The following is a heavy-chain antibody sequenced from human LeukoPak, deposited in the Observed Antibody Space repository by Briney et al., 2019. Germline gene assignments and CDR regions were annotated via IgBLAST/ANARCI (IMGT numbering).Heavy chain of an antibody. Sequence: GGSLRLSWAASGFPFDDYAMHWVRQAPGKGLEWVSGISWNSGSIGYADSVKGRFTISRDNSKNTLYLQMNSLRAEDTAVYYCAKDPEQWLAGEYIQHWGQGTLVTVSS. CDR3: AKDPEQWLAGEYIQH. J-gene: IGHJ1*01. CDR2: ISWNSGSI. D-gene: IGHD6-19*01. V-gene: IGHV3-9*01. CDR1: GFPFDDYA.